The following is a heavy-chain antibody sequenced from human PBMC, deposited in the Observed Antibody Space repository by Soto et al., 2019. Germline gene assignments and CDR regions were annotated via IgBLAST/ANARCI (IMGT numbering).Heavy chain of an antibody. D-gene: IGHD6-19*01. Sequence: GGSLRLSCTASGFTFSSYEMNWVRQAPGKGLEWVSYISSSGSTIYYADSVKGRFTISRDNAKNSLYLQMNSLRAEDTAVYYCARDFSSSVAPAAFDIWGQGTMVTVSS. CDR1: GFTFSSYE. CDR2: ISSSGSTI. V-gene: IGHV3-48*03. J-gene: IGHJ3*02. CDR3: ARDFSSSVAPAAFDI.